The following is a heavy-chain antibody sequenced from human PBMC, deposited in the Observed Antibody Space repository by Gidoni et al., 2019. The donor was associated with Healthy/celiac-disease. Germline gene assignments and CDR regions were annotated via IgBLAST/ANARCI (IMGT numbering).Heavy chain of an antibody. D-gene: IGHD2-21*02. J-gene: IGHJ4*02. V-gene: IGHV3-9*01. CDR3: AKDRAGVTAIPGFDY. Sequence: EVQLVESGGGLVQPGRSLRLSCAASGFTFDDYAMHWVRQAPGKGLEWVSGISWNSGSIGYADSVKGRFTISRDNAKNPLYLQMNSLRAEDTALYYCAKDRAGVTAIPGFDYWGQGTLVTVSS. CDR1: GFTFDDYA. CDR2: ISWNSGSI.